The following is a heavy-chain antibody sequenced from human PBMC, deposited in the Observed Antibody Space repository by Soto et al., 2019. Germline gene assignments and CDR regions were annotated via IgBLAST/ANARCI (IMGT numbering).Heavy chain of an antibody. V-gene: IGHV4-59*08. CDR3: ARRGPCTNGVCSALDY. CDR2: IYYGGSA. Sequence: PSETLSLTCTVSGGSISTYYWNWIRQPPGKGLEWIGYIYYGGSANYNPSLKSRVTISVDTSKKQFSLKLSSVTAADTAVYYCARRGPCTNGVCSALDYWGQGTLVTVSS. D-gene: IGHD2-8*01. CDR1: GGSISTYY. J-gene: IGHJ4*02.